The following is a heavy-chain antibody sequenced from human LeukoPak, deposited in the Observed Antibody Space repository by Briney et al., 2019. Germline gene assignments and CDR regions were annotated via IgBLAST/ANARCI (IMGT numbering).Heavy chain of an antibody. D-gene: IGHD6-13*01. Sequence: GGSLRLSCVVSGFTSGFTFSSRWMHWVRQAPGKGLVWVSLVKNDGSTNYADSVKGRFTVSRVNAENTLYLQMNNLRVEDTALYFCHPLGYTNWGQGTLVTVSS. J-gene: IGHJ4*02. V-gene: IGHV3-74*01. CDR2: VKNDGST. CDR1: GFTSGFTFSSRW. CDR3: HPLGYTN.